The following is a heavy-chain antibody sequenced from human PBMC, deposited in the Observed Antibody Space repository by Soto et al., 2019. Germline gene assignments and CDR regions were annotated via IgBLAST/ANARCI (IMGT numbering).Heavy chain of an antibody. V-gene: IGHV5-51*01. CDR3: ARHEVGATHYYCCGMDV. CDR1: GYSFTSYR. Sequence: RGASLKISCNGSGYSFTSYRIRWVRQMPGKGLEWMGIIYPGDSDTRYSPSFQGQVTISAAKSISTAYLQWSSLKASDTAMYYCARHEVGATHYYCCGMDVWGQGTTVTVSS. J-gene: IGHJ6*02. CDR2: IYPGDSDT. D-gene: IGHD1-26*01.